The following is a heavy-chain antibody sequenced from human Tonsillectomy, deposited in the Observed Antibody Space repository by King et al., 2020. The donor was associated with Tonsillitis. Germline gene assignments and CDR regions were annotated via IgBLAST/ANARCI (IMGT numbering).Heavy chain of an antibody. D-gene: IGHD6-19*01. J-gene: IGHJ3*02. CDR3: ARNGIAVAGGNAFDI. V-gene: IGHV5-51*01. CDR2: IYPGDSDT. Sequence: VQLVESGAEVKKPGESLKISCKGSGYSFTSYWIGWVRQMPGKGLEWMGIIYPGDSDTRYSPSFLGQVTISADKSISTAYLQWSSLKASDTAMYYCARNGIAVAGGNAFDIWGQGTMVTVSS. CDR1: GYSFTSYW.